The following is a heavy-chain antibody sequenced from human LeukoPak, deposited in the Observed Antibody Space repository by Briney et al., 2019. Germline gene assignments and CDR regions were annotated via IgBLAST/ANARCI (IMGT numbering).Heavy chain of an antibody. Sequence: WASVKVSCKASGYTFTGYYMHWVRQAPGQGLEWMGWINPNSGGTNYAQKFQGRVTMTRDTSISTAYMELSRLRSDDTAVYYCARPSADGGPYWFGPWGQGTLVTVSS. CDR1: GYTFTGYY. J-gene: IGHJ5*02. CDR3: ARPSADGGPYWFGP. CDR2: INPNSGGT. V-gene: IGHV1-2*02.